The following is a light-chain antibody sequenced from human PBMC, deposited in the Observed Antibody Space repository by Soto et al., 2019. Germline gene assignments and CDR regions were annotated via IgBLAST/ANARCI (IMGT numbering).Light chain of an antibody. CDR1: QSVASSH. Sequence: EIVLTQSPGTLSLSPGERATLSCRASQSVASSHLPWYQQKPDQTPRLLIYDSSSRATGIPGRIRGSGAETDFTLTMSSLEPEDFAVYYCQQRMNSPLTFGQGTRLEIK. J-gene: IGKJ5*01. CDR3: QQRMNSPLT. V-gene: IGKV3D-20*02. CDR2: DSS.